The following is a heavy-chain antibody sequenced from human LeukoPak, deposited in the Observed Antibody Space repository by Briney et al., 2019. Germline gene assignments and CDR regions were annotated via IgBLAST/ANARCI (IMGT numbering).Heavy chain of an antibody. CDR3: ARTAYYDFWSGYPNNWFDP. CDR2: INHSGST. J-gene: IGHJ5*02. V-gene: IGHV4-34*01. CDR1: GGSFSGYY. Sequence: PSETLSLTCAVYGGSFSGYYWSWIRQPPGKGLEWIGEINHSGSTNYNPSLKSRVTISVDTSKNQFSLKLSSVTAADTAVYYCARTAYYDFWSGYPNNWFDPWGQGTLVTVSS. D-gene: IGHD3-3*01.